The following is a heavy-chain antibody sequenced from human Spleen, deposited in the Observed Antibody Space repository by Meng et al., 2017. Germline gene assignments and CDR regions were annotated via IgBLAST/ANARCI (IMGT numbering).Heavy chain of an antibody. D-gene: IGHD2-2*01. CDR2: VYYNGST. CDR3: SRGPADMGGADY. J-gene: IGHJ4*02. Sequence: QVQLRESGPGLLKPSETLSLTCVVSGGSINSLHYYWGWIRQPPGKGLEWIGSVYYNGSTYYNPSLRSRVIISIGTSKNHFSLKMTSVTAADTAVYYCSRGPADMGGADYWGQGTLVTVSS. V-gene: IGHV4-39*02. CDR1: GGSINSLHYY.